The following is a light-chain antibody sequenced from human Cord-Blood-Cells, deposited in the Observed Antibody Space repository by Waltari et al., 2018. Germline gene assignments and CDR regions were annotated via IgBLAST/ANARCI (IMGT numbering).Light chain of an antibody. J-gene: IGLJ3*02. CDR3: CSYAVGSTLV. CDR2: EGS. Sequence: QSALTQPASVSGSPGQSITISCTGTSSDVGSYNLVSWYQQHPGKAPKLMIYEGSKRPSGVSNRLSGSKSVNTASLTFSRLKAEDEADYYCCSYAVGSTLVFGGGTKLTVL. V-gene: IGLV2-23*01. CDR1: SSDVGSYNL.